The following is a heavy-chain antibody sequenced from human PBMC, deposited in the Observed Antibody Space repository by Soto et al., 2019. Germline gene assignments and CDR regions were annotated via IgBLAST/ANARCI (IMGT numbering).Heavy chain of an antibody. Sequence: EVQLVESGGGLVKPGGSLRLSCAASGFTFSSYGMNWVRQAPGKGLEWVSSISSSSTYIYYADSVKGRFTISRDNAKNSLDLQMNSLRAEDTAVYYCARGSGYSYGYGGYWGQGPLVTVSS. CDR3: ARGSGYSYGYGGY. CDR1: GFTFSSYG. D-gene: IGHD5-18*01. V-gene: IGHV3-21*01. CDR2: ISSSSTYI. J-gene: IGHJ4*02.